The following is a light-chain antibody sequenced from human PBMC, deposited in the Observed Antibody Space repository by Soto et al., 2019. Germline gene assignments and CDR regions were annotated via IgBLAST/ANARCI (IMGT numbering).Light chain of an antibody. CDR3: QQRSQPFT. V-gene: IGKV3-11*01. CDR1: QNVRTY. CDR2: DAS. Sequence: EIVLTQSPATRSLSPGERATLSCMASQNVRTYLAWYQQKPGQAPRLLIYDASNRATGIPARFTGSGSGTDFTLTISSLEPEDFAVYYCQQRSQPFTFGPGTKVDVK. J-gene: IGKJ3*01.